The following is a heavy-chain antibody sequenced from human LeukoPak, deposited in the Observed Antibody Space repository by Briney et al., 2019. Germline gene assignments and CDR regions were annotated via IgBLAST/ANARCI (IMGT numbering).Heavy chain of an antibody. D-gene: IGHD3-9*01. CDR2: ISYHGSDK. J-gene: IGHJ5*02. CDR3: AKVYTLMRGTPENWFDP. V-gene: IGHV3-30*18. CDR1: GFTFSNYA. Sequence: QAGGSLRLSCAASGFTFSNYAMHWVRQAPGKGLEWVAVISYHGSDKYYADSVQGRFTISRDNSNNMLYLQMSSLRYEDTAVYFCAKVYTLMRGTPENWFDPWGQGILVTVSS.